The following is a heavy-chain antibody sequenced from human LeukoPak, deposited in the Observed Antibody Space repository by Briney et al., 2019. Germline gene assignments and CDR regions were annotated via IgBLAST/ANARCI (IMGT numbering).Heavy chain of an antibody. Sequence: SETLSLTCTVSSGSISRYYWSWIRQPPGKGLEWIGYIYYSGSTNDNPSLKSRVTISVDTSKNQFSLKLSSVTAAYTAGYYCARGPTGLRPLRDYWGQGTLVTVSS. V-gene: IGHV4-59*12. CDR1: SGSISRYY. CDR2: IYYSGST. CDR3: ARGPTGLRPLRDY. J-gene: IGHJ4*02. D-gene: IGHD5/OR15-5a*01.